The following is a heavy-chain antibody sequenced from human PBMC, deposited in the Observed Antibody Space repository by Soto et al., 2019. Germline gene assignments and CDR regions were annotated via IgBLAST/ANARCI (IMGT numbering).Heavy chain of an antibody. CDR2: ISAYNGNT. CDR1: GYTFTSYG. Sequence: QVQLVQSGAEVKKPGASVKVSCKASGYTFTSYGISWVRQAPGQGLEWMGWISAYNGNTNYAQKLQGRVTMTTDTSTSTAYMELSSLRSDDTAVYYCARPVDPRNYHPSAGGLLAIWGQGTMVTVSS. CDR3: ARPVDPRNYHPSAGGLLAI. V-gene: IGHV1-18*01. J-gene: IGHJ3*02. D-gene: IGHD1-7*01.